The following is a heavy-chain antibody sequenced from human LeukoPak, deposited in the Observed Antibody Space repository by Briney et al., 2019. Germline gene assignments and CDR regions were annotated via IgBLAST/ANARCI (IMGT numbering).Heavy chain of an antibody. CDR1: GITYSKYA. V-gene: IGHV3-23*01. D-gene: IGHD5-18*01. CDR3: AGRPTGYSSGYIH. J-gene: IGHJ4*02. CDR2: ISGSAHKI. Sequence: GGSQRLSCIASGITYSKYAVSWVRHAPEKGLDWVSVISGSAHKIRYADSVKGRFTITRDNSENIVYVQMNNLRVEDTAGDYCAGRPTGYSSGYIHWGQGTLVTVSS.